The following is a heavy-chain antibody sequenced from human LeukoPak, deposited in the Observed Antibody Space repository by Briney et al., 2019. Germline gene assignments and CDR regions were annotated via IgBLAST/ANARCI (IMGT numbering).Heavy chain of an antibody. J-gene: IGHJ4*02. V-gene: IGHV1-69*13. CDR3: ARDKGFWAGIAAAGRGYFDY. CDR2: IIPIFGTA. Sequence: GASVKVSCKASGYTFTSYAMNWVRQAPGQGLEWMGGIIPIFGTANYAQKFQGRVTITADESTSTAYMELSSLRSEDTAVYYCARDKGFWAGIAAAGRGYFDYWGQGTLVTVSS. CDR1: GYTFTSYA. D-gene: IGHD6-13*01.